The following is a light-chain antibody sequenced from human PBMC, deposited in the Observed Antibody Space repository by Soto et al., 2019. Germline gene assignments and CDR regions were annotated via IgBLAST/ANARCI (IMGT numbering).Light chain of an antibody. Sequence: EGVLTQSPGTLSLSPRERATLSCRASQRVSNNYLAWYQHKPGQAPRLLIYGASNRAPGIPDRFSGSGSGPDLTLTIGRLEPEDCAVYYWQQYAASSRTFSQGTLVEVK. CDR3: QQYAASSRT. CDR1: QRVSNNY. CDR2: GAS. J-gene: IGKJ1*01. V-gene: IGKV3-20*01.